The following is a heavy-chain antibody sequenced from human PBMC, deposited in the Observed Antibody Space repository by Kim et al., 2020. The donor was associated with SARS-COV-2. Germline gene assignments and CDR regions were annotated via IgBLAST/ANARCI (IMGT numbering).Heavy chain of an antibody. V-gene: IGHV4-31*03. D-gene: IGHD2-2*01. J-gene: IGHJ4*02. CDR3: ARLGTRTSDY. CDR1: GGSISSGGYY. Sequence: SETLSLTCTVSGGSISSGGYYWSWIRQHPGKGLEWIGYIYYSGSTYYNPSLKSRVTISVDTSKNQFSLKLSSVTAADTAVYYCARLGTRTSDYWGQGTLVTVSS. CDR2: IYYSGST.